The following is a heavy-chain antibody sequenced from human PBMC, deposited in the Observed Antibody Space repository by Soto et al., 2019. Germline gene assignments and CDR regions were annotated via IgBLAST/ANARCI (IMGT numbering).Heavy chain of an antibody. J-gene: IGHJ6*02. CDR1: GFHVSSNC. D-gene: IGHD3-10*01. CDR2: IDSGGNT. CDR3: ARDGRRGYDMDV. Sequence: PGGSLRLSCAAAGFHVSSNCMSWVRQAPGKGLEWVSLIDSGGNTYYADSVKGRFTISRDNSKNTLYLQMNSLRDEDTAVYYCARDGRRGYDMDVWGQGTTVTVSS. V-gene: IGHV3-53*01.